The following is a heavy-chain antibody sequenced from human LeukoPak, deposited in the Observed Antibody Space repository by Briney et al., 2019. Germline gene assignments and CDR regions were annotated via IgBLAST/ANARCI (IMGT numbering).Heavy chain of an antibody. V-gene: IGHV1-69*02. J-gene: IGHJ4*02. CDR3: AIADGRGYSTGSDY. Sequence: GASVKVSCKASGYTFTGYYMHWVRQAPGQGLEWMGRIIPILGIANYAQKFQGRVTITADKSTSTAYMELSSLRSEDTAVYYCAIADGRGYSTGSDYWGQGTLVTVSS. D-gene: IGHD5-18*01. CDR2: IIPILGIA. CDR1: GYTFTGYY.